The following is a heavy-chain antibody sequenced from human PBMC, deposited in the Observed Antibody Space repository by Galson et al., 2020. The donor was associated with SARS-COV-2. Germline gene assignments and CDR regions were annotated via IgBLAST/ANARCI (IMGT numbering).Heavy chain of an antibody. CDR3: ARAGKYDRSGYYNY. D-gene: IGHD3-22*01. J-gene: IGHJ4*02. V-gene: IGHV3-7*03. CDR1: GFTFSDYY. Sequence: GESLKISCAASGFTFSDYYMSWVRQAPGKGLEWVANIKHDGTAKYYVDSVKGRFTITRDNAKNSLYLQMNSLRAEDTAIYYCARAGKYDRSGYYNYWGQGTLVTVSS. CDR2: IKHDGTAK.